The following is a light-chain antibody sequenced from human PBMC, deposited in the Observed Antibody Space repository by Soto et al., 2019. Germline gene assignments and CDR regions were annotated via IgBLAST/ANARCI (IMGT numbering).Light chain of an antibody. CDR2: GAS. CDR3: QQANSFPFA. CDR1: QDIHTW. Sequence: DIQMTQSPSSVSASVGDRVTITCRASQDIHTWLAWYQQKPGKAPNLLIYGASTLQSGVPSRFSASGSGRDFTRTISSLQPEDFATYYCQQANSFPFAFGPGTKVDFK. V-gene: IGKV1-12*02. J-gene: IGKJ3*01.